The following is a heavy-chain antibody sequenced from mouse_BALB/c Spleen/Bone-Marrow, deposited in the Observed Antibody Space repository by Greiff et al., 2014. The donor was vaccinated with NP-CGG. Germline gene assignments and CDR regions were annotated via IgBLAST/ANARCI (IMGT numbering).Heavy chain of an antibody. V-gene: IGHV5-9-4*01. J-gene: IGHJ4*01. CDR2: ISSGGSYT. CDR1: GFIFSYYA. D-gene: IGHD3-1*01. Sequence: EVKLVESGGGLVKPGGSLKLSCAASGFIFSYYAMSWVRQSPEKRLEWVAEISSGGSYTYYPDTVTGRFTISRDNDKNTLYLEMSSLRSEDTAMYYCTRDRGDYWGQGTSVTVSS. CDR3: TRDRGDY.